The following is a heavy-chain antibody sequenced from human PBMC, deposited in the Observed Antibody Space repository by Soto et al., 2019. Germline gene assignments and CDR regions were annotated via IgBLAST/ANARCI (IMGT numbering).Heavy chain of an antibody. Sequence: QSGGSLRLSCAASGFTVSNNYMSWVRQAPGKGLEWVSLIYSGGSTFYADSVKGRFTISRDNSKNTLFLQMNSLRAEDTAVYFCATSTRLDSLCQGTLVPVSS. V-gene: IGHV3-53*01. J-gene: IGHJ5*01. CDR2: IYSGGST. CDR3: ATSTRLDS. CDR1: GFTVSNNY.